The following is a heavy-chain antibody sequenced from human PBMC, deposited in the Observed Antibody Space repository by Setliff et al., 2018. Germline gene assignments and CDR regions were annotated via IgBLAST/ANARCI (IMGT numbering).Heavy chain of an antibody. D-gene: IGHD4-17*01. CDR3: ARDLSTTVMTRSWYYFDY. CDR2: ISPNNSNT. Sequence: ASVKVSCKASGYTFATYGIGWVRQAPGQGLEWMGWISPNNSNTNYAQNFQGRVTMTTDTSTSTAYMELRSLRSDDTAMYYCARDLSTTVMTRSWYYFDYWGQGTLVTVSS. J-gene: IGHJ4*02. CDR1: GYTFATYG. V-gene: IGHV1-18*01.